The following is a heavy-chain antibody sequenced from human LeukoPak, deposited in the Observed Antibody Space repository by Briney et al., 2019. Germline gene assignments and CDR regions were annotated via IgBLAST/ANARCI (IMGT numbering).Heavy chain of an antibody. CDR2: INPGGGGT. D-gene: IGHD7-27*01. CDR1: GYTFTSYY. Sequence: ASVKVSCKASGYTFTSYYIHWVRQAPGRGLEWLGIINPGGGGTSYAEKFQGRVTMTRDTSTSTVYMELSSLRSDDTAVYYCGRNRLGKALDIWGQGTMVTVSS. J-gene: IGHJ3*02. V-gene: IGHV1-46*01. CDR3: GRNRLGKALDI.